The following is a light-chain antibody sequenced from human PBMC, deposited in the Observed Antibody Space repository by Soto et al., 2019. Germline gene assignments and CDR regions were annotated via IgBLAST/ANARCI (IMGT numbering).Light chain of an antibody. V-gene: IGKV3-11*01. CDR1: QSVSSY. Sequence: ESVLTQSPASLSLSPGERATVACGASQSVSSYLAWYQQNPGQAPRLLIYDASNRATGIPVRFSGSGSGTDFTLTISSLEPEDSAVYYCQQRSNSPPWITFGQGTRPEN. CDR2: DAS. CDR3: QQRSNSPPWIT. J-gene: IGKJ5*01.